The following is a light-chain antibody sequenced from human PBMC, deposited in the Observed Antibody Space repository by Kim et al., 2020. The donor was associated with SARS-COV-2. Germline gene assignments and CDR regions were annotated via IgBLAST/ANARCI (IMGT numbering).Light chain of an antibody. V-gene: IGKV1-5*03. J-gene: IGKJ2*01. CDR1: ESFSSW. Sequence: DIQMTQSPSTLSASVGDTVTISCRASESFSSWLAWYQQKPGKAPNLLIYKASNLESGVPSRFSDSESGTEFTLTITSLQPDDFATYYCQQYYIFPYTFGQGTKLEI. CDR2: KAS. CDR3: QQYYIFPYT.